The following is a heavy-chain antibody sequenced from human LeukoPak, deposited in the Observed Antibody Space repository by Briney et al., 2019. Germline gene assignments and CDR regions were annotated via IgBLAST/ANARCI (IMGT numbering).Heavy chain of an antibody. CDR3: ASGGDYAGVAALFRH. CDR1: GFNFSASY. V-gene: IGHV3-11*01. CDR2: LSIRNIII. J-gene: IGHJ4*02. D-gene: IGHD4-17*01. Sequence: GGSLRLSCEASGFNFSASYMAWIRLTPGKRLEWVSYLSIRNIIINYADSVRGRFIISRDDTKKSLYLQMNNLRIEDTAIYYCASGGDYAGVAALFRHWGQGSLVTVSS.